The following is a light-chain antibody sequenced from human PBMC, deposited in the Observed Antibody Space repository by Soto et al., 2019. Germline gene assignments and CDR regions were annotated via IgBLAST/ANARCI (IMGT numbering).Light chain of an antibody. J-gene: IGLJ3*02. CDR2: SNN. V-gene: IGLV1-47*02. CDR3: AAWDDSLSGWV. CDR1: SSNIGSNY. Sequence: QSVLTQPPSASGTPGQRGTISCSGSSSNIGSNYVYWYQQLPGTAPKLLIYSNNQRPSGVPDRFSGSKSGTSASLAIGGLRSEDEADYYCAAWDDSLSGWVFGGGTKLTVL.